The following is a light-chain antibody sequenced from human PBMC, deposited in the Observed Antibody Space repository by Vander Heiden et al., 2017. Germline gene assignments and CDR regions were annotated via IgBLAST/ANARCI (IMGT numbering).Light chain of an antibody. J-gene: IGLJ2*01. V-gene: IGLV3-25*03. CDR3: QSADSSGTYSVV. Sequence: SSDLTQPPSVSVSPGQTAKITCSGDVLARQNPYWYQQKPGQAPLLLIYSDTKRPSGIPERFSGSISGTIVTLTISDVQAEDEADYYCQSADSSGTYSVVFGGGTQLTVL. CDR1: VLARQN. CDR2: SDT.